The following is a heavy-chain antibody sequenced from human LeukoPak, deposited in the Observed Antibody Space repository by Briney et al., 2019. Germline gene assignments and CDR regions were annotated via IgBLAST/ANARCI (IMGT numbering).Heavy chain of an antibody. Sequence: PSETLSLTCAVSTDSFSSHYWTWIRQPPGKGLEWIGYISYIGSTNYNPSLKSRVTISIDTSKNQFSLKLSSVTAADTAVYYCARGVAAGVRGFDPWGQGTLVTVSS. V-gene: IGHV4-59*11. CDR2: ISYIGST. J-gene: IGHJ5*02. CDR1: TDSFSSHY. CDR3: ARGVAAGVRGFDP. D-gene: IGHD6-13*01.